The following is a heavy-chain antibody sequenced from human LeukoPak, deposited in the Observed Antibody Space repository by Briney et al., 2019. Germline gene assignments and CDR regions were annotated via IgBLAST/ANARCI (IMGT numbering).Heavy chain of an antibody. V-gene: IGHV1-69*13. CDR2: IIPIFGTA. CDR3: ARDLGAAAGFDY. Sequence: SVKVSCKVSGGTFSSYAISWVRQAPGQGLEWMGGIIPIFGTANYAQKFQGRVTITADESTSTAYMELSSLRSEDTAVYYCARDLGAAAGFDYWGQGTLVTVSS. D-gene: IGHD6-13*01. J-gene: IGHJ4*02. CDR1: GGTFSSYA.